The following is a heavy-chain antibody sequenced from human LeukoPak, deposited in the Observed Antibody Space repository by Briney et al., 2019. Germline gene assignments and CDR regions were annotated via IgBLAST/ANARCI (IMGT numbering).Heavy chain of an antibody. V-gene: IGHV3-23*01. CDR3: AKERPGGNYGDHEVDY. CDR1: GFTFTSYA. D-gene: IGHD4-17*01. CDR2: VSGCGNGT. Sequence: GGSLRLSCAASGFTFTSYAMGWVRQAPGKGLEWVSSVSGCGNGTYYADSVKGRFTISRDNSKKTPDLQMNSLGAEATAVYYCAKERPGGNYGDHEVDYWGQGTIVTLSS. J-gene: IGHJ4*02.